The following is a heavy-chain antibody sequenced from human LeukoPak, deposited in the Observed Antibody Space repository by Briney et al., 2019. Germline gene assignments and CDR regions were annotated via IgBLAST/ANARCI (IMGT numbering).Heavy chain of an antibody. Sequence: ASVKVSCKTSGYTFTGYYMHWVRQAPGQGLEWMGWINPNSGGTNYAQKFEGRVTMTRDTSISTAYMELSRLRSDDTAVYYCARGGIPVYYYYMDVWGKGTTVTISS. CDR2: INPNSGGT. D-gene: IGHD5-12*01. V-gene: IGHV1-2*02. CDR1: GYTFTGYY. J-gene: IGHJ6*03. CDR3: ARGGIPVYYYYMDV.